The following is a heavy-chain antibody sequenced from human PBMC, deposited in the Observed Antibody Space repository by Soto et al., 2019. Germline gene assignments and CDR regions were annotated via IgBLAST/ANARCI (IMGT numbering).Heavy chain of an antibody. CDR3: AREAIVVVTAIYWFDP. D-gene: IGHD2-21*02. J-gene: IGHJ5*02. Sequence: GGSLRLSCAASGFTFSSYGMHWVRQAPGKGLEWVAVISYDGSNKYYADSVKGRFTISRDNSKNTLYLQMNSLRAEDTAVYYCAREAIVVVTAIYWFDPWGQGTLVTVSS. CDR1: GFTFSSYG. V-gene: IGHV3-33*08. CDR2: ISYDGSNK.